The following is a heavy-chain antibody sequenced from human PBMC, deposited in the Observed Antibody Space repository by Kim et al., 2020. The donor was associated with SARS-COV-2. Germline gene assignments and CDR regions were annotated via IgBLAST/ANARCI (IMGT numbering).Heavy chain of an antibody. J-gene: IGHJ4*02. Sequence: GGSLRLSCVASGFTFSSSAMSWVRQAPGKGLELVSTITVGGGSTFHEDSVKGRFTISRDNSKNTLYLQMNSLRADDTAEYYCAKWGGALDSLCQGTLVTV. V-gene: IGHV3-23*01. CDR2: ITVGGGST. CDR3: AKWGGALDS. D-gene: IGHD3-16*01. CDR1: GFTFSSSA.